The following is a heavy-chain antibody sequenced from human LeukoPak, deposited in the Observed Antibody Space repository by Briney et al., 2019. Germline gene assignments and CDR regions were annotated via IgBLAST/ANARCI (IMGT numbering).Heavy chain of an antibody. V-gene: IGHV3-33*01. J-gene: IGHJ4*02. CDR3: ATATGTYASTY. Sequence: GGSLRLSCAASGLTFRNYGVHWVRQAPGKGLEWVAVIYYDGNNKYYADSVKGRFTISRDNSKNTLYLQLNSLRAEDTAVYYCATATGTYASTYWGQGTLVTVSS. D-gene: IGHD1-26*01. CDR1: GLTFRNYG. CDR2: IYYDGNNK.